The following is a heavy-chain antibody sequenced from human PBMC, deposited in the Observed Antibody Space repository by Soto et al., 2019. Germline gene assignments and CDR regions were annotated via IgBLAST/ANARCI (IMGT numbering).Heavy chain of an antibody. D-gene: IGHD5-12*01. CDR2: IYYSGST. J-gene: IGHJ6*04. V-gene: IGHV4-59*01. CDR1: GGSISSYY. Sequence: PSETLSLTCTVSGGSISSYYWSWIRQPPGKGLEWIGYIYYSGSTNYNPSLKSRVTISVDTSKNQFSLKLSSVTAADTAVYYCGGDGGDGYNSYYYGMAVGGKGTTVTAPS. CDR3: GGDGGDGYNSYYYGMAV.